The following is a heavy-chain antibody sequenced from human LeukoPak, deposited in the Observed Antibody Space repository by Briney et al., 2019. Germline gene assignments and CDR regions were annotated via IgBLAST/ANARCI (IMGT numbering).Heavy chain of an antibody. Sequence: SVKVSCKTSGGTFNNSAISWVRQAPGQGLEWLGGIMPLFGTAGYAQKFQGRVTITKDESTRTVYLELSSLRSEDTAVYYCARDDRDGYNSWGHAFDIWGRGTMVTVSS. D-gene: IGHD5-24*01. J-gene: IGHJ3*02. CDR1: GGTFNNSA. V-gene: IGHV1-69*05. CDR3: ARDDRDGYNSWGHAFDI. CDR2: IMPLFGTA.